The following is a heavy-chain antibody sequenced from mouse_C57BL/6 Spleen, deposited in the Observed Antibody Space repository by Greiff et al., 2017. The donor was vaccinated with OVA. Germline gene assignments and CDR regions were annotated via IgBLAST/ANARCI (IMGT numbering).Heavy chain of an antibody. CDR3: AREGIYYGYDERYWYFDV. CDR2: IYPRSGNT. CDR1: GYTFTSYG. Sequence: QVQLQQSGAELARPGASVKLSCKASGYTFTSYGISWVKQRTGQGLEWIGEIYPRSGNTYYNERFKGKATLTADKSSSTAYMELRSLTSEDSAVYFCAREGIYYGYDERYWYFDVWGTGTTVTVSS. D-gene: IGHD2-2*01. V-gene: IGHV1-81*01. J-gene: IGHJ1*03.